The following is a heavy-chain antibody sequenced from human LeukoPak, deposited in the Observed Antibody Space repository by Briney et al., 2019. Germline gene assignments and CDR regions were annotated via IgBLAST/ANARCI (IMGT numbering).Heavy chain of an antibody. Sequence: SETLSLTCTVSGGSISSGDYYWSWIRQPPGKGLEWIGYIYYSGSTYYNPSLKSRVTISVDTSKNQFSLKLSSVTAADTAVYYCARGIAAPPTPSDAFDIWGQGTMVTVSS. CDR1: GGSISSGDYY. CDR3: ARGIAAPPTPSDAFDI. CDR2: IYYSGST. D-gene: IGHD6-25*01. J-gene: IGHJ3*02. V-gene: IGHV4-30-4*08.